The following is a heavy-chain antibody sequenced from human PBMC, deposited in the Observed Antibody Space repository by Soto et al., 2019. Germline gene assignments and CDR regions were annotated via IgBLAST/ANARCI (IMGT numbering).Heavy chain of an antibody. CDR1: GGSITTYY. V-gene: IGHV4-4*07. CDR2: IYSGGST. D-gene: IGHD6-19*01. CDR3: ARGQWLVRPLEYFQH. J-gene: IGHJ1*01. Sequence: LSLTCTVSGGSITTYYWSWIRQPAGKGLEWIGRIYSGGSTNYNPSLRSRVTVSVDMSKNTLYLQMNSLRAEDTAVYYCARGQWLVRPLEYFQHWGQGTLVTVSS.